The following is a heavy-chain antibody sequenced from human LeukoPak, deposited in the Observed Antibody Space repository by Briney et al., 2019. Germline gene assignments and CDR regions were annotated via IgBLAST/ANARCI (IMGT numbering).Heavy chain of an antibody. Sequence: GGSLRLSCAASGFTFSSYSMNWVRQAPGKGLEGVSSISSSSSYIYYADSVKGRFTISRDNAKNSLYLQMNSLRAEDTAVYYCARDRRDGYNLLDYWGQGTLVTVSS. CDR3: ARDRRDGYNLLDY. V-gene: IGHV3-21*01. CDR2: ISSSSSYI. J-gene: IGHJ4*02. CDR1: GFTFSSYS. D-gene: IGHD5-24*01.